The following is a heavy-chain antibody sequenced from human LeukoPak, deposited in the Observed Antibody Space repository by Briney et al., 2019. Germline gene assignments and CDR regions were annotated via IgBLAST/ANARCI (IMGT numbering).Heavy chain of an antibody. D-gene: IGHD3-22*01. CDR2: MSWNGGSI. CDR3: VKGGPRYFHDTSGYYWPFDN. J-gene: IGHJ4*02. Sequence: GGSLRLSCTASGFNFHDYTMHWVRHVPGKGLEWVSVMSWNGGSIGYADSVKGRFTISRDNAKNSLYLQMTSLRLDDTALYYCVKGGPRYFHDTSGYYWPFDNWGQGTLVTVSS. CDR1: GFNFHDYT. V-gene: IGHV3-9*01.